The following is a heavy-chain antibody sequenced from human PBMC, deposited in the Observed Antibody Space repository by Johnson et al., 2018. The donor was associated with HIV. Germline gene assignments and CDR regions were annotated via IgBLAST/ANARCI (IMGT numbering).Heavy chain of an antibody. Sequence: QVQLVESGGGMVQPGMSLRLSCAASGFTFSSYGMHWVRQAPGKGLEWVAVIWYDGGNKYYTDSLKGRLTISRDNAKNSLYLQMNSLRAEDTAVYYCARVRWLQLGAFDIWGQGTMVTVSS. CDR1: GFTFSSYG. CDR3: ARVRWLQLGAFDI. J-gene: IGHJ3*02. CDR2: IWYDGGNK. V-gene: IGHV3-33*08. D-gene: IGHD5-24*01.